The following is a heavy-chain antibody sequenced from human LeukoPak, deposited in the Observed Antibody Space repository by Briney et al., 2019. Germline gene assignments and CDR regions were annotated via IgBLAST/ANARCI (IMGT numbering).Heavy chain of an antibody. CDR2: INSDGSST. CDR3: ARLGSQGGVAALDY. CDR1: GFTFSSYA. Sequence: GGSLRLSCAASGFTFSSYAMSWVRQAPGKGLVWVSRINSDGSSTSYADSVKGRFTISRDNAKNTLYLQMNSLRAEDTAVYYCARLGSQGGVAALDYWGQGTLVTVSS. V-gene: IGHV3-74*01. J-gene: IGHJ4*02. D-gene: IGHD6-25*01.